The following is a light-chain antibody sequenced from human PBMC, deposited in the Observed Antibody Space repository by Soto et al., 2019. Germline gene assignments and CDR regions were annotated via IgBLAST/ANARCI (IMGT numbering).Light chain of an antibody. Sequence: QSVLTQPPSASGTPGQRVAISCSGSSPNIGTNTVSWYHQLPGTAPKLLIYRNNQRPSGVPERFSGSKSGTSASLAISGLQSEEEADYYCAAWDDSLHGPVFGGGTKVTVL. CDR2: RNN. CDR3: AAWDDSLHGPV. V-gene: IGLV1-44*01. J-gene: IGLJ3*02. CDR1: SPNIGTNT.